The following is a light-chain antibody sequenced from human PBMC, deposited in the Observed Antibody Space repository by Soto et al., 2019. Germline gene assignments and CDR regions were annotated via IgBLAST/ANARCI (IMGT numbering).Light chain of an antibody. V-gene: IGKV1-27*01. J-gene: IGKJ1*01. Sequence: DIQMTQPPSSLYASVGDRVPITSRASQGMSTYLPWWQQKPGKVPKLMINAASTLQPGFPSRFSGSGSGTDFTTTIGSLEPEDVATYYCHKYYSAPWAFGQGNKVEV. CDR2: AAS. CDR3: HKYYSAPWA. CDR1: QGMSTY.